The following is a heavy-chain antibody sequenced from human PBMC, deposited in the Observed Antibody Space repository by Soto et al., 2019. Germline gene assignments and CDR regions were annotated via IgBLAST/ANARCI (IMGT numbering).Heavy chain of an antibody. D-gene: IGHD3-3*01. CDR3: ARGLKYYDFWSGYYTLDYNYGMDV. Sequence: ASVKVSCKASGYTFTSYAMHWVRQAPGQRLEWMGWINAGNGNTKYSQKFQGRVTITRDTSASTAYMELSSLRSEDTAVYYCARGLKYYDFWSGYYTLDYNYGMDVWGQGTTVTVSS. J-gene: IGHJ6*02. V-gene: IGHV1-3*01. CDR2: INAGNGNT. CDR1: GYTFTSYA.